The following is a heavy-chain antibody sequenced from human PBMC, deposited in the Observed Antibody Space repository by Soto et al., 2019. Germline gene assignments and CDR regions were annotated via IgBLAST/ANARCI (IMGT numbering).Heavy chain of an antibody. CDR2: IWYDGSNK. D-gene: IGHD3-22*01. CDR3: ARDRNYYDSSGYYLLDY. CDR1: GFTFSSYG. J-gene: IGHJ4*02. V-gene: IGHV3-33*01. Sequence: GGSLRLSCAASGFTFSSYGMHWVRQAPGKGLEWVAVIWYDGSNKYYADSVKGRFTISRDNSKNTLYLQMNSLRAEDTAVYYCARDRNYYDSSGYYLLDYWGQGTLVTVSS.